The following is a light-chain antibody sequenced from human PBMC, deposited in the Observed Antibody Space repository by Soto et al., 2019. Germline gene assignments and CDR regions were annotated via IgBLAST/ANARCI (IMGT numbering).Light chain of an antibody. J-gene: IGKJ4*01. Sequence: TQSPSTLSASVGDRVTITCRASQSISSWLAWYQQKPGLAPRLLIYDASSRATGIPDRFSGSGSGTDFTLTISRLEPEDFAVYYCQQYGSSLLTFGGGTKVDI. CDR2: DAS. CDR3: QQYGSSLLT. CDR1: QSISSW. V-gene: IGKV3D-20*01.